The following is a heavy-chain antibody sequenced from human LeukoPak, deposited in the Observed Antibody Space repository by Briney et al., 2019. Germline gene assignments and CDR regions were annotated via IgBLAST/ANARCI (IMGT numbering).Heavy chain of an antibody. CDR3: ARDLAFGEMVTNRGAFDI. J-gene: IGHJ3*02. CDR2: INPNSGGT. V-gene: IGHV1-2*02. Sequence: ASVKVSCKASGYTFIDYYMHWVRQAPGQGLGWMGWINPNSGGTNYAQKFQGRVTMTRDTSISTAYMELSRLRSDDTAVYYCARDLAFGEMVTNRGAFDIWGQGTMITVSS. D-gene: IGHD5-24*01. CDR1: GYTFIDYY.